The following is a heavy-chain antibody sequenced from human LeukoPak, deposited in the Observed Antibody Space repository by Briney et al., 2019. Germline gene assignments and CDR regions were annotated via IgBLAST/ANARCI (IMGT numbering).Heavy chain of an antibody. CDR1: GYSFSGYF. D-gene: IGHD6-13*01. CDR2: MNPNSGNT. Sequence: ASVKVSCKASGYSFSGYFIHWVRQATGQGLEWMGWMNPNSGNTGYAQKFQGRVTMTRNTSISTAYMELSSLRSEDTAVYYCARGRGSSWWQDLDYWGQGTLVTVSS. CDR3: ARGRGSSWWQDLDY. V-gene: IGHV1-8*02. J-gene: IGHJ4*02.